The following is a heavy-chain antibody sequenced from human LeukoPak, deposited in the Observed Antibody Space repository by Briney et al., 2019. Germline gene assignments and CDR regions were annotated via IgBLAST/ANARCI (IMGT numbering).Heavy chain of an antibody. V-gene: IGHV3-23*01. Sequence: GGSLRLSCAASGFTFSSYAMSWVRQAPGEGLEWVSAISGSGGSTYYADSVKGRFTISRDNSRDTLYLQMNSLRAEDTAVYYCAKGYYDYVWGSYYFDYWGQGTLVTVSS. CDR2: ISGSGGST. CDR1: GFTFSSYA. D-gene: IGHD3-16*01. J-gene: IGHJ4*02. CDR3: AKGYYDYVWGSYYFDY.